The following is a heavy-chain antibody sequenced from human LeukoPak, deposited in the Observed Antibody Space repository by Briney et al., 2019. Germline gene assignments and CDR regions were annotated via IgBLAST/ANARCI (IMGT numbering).Heavy chain of an antibody. J-gene: IGHJ6*02. CDR1: GYTLISYG. V-gene: IGHV1-18*01. Sequence: ASVKVSCKASGYTLISYGISWVRQAPGQGLEWMGWISAYNGNTNYAQKLQGRVTMTTDTFTSTAYMELRSLRSDDTAVYYCARGGYSSGWYAYYYYYGMDVWGQGTTVTVSS. CDR2: ISAYNGNT. CDR3: ARGGYSSGWYAYYYYYGMDV. D-gene: IGHD6-19*01.